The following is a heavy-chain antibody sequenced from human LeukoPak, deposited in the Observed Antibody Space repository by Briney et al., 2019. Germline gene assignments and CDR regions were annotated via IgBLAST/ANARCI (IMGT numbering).Heavy chain of an antibody. D-gene: IGHD3-22*01. CDR3: ARDQGSGYYYAPDY. V-gene: IGHV3-20*04. CDR1: GLTFSTSG. CDR2: INWNGGST. J-gene: IGHJ4*02. Sequence: PGGSLRLSCTASGLTFSTSGFNWVRQAPGKGLEWVSGINWNGGSTGYADSVKGRFTISRDNAKNSLYLQMNSLRAEDTALYYCARDQGSGYYYAPDYWGQGTLVTVSS.